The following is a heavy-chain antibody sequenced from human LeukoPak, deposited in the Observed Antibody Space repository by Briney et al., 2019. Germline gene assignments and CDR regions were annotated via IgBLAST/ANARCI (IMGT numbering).Heavy chain of an antibody. CDR3: ASLLT. V-gene: IGHV3-66*01. CDR1: GFIVSSNY. CDR2: IYGSSRT. J-gene: IGHJ4*02. D-gene: IGHD2-21*02. Sequence: GGSLRLSCAGSGFIVSSNYMSWVRQAAGKGLEWVSVIYGSSRTYYADSVKGRFTISRDNSKNTVYRQMDSLRAEDTAVYYCASLLTWGQGTLVTVSS.